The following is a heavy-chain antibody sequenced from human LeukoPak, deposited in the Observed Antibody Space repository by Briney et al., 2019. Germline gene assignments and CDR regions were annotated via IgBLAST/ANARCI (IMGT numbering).Heavy chain of an antibody. CDR1: GYTFTSYG. D-gene: IGHD3-22*01. CDR3: ARFHYDSSGYVGGYFDY. Sequence: ASVKVSCKASGYTFTSYGISWVRQAPGQGLEWMGIINPSGGSTSYAQKFQGRVTMTRDTSTSTVYMELSSLRSEDTAVYYCARFHYDSSGYVGGYFDYWGQGTLVTVSS. J-gene: IGHJ4*02. CDR2: INPSGGST. V-gene: IGHV1-46*01.